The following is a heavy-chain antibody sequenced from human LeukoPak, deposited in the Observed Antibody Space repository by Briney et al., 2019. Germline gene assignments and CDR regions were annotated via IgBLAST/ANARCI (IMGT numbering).Heavy chain of an antibody. V-gene: IGHV3-11*01. Sequence: GGSLRLSCAASGFTFSDYYMSWIRQAPGKGLEWVSYISSSGTTIYYADSVKGRFTISRDNAKNSLYLQMNSLRAEDTAVYYCTTDSPLYSGRYSEVPWGQGTLVTVSS. CDR1: GFTFSDYY. D-gene: IGHD1-26*01. CDR3: TTDSPLYSGRYSEVP. J-gene: IGHJ5*02. CDR2: ISSSGTTI.